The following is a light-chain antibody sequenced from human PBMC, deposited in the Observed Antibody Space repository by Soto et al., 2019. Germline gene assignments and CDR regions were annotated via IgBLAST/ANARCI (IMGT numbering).Light chain of an antibody. Sequence: IVMTQSPATLSVSPGERATLSCRASQSVSSNLAWYQQKPGQAPRLIIYGASSRATGIPDRFSGSGSGTDFTLTISILEPEDVAVYYCQQYGSSPPWTFGQGTKVDI. CDR2: GAS. J-gene: IGKJ1*01. CDR3: QQYGSSPPWT. V-gene: IGKV3-20*01. CDR1: QSVSSN.